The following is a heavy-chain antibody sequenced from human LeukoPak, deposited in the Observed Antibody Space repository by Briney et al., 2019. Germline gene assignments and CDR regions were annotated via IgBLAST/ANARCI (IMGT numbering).Heavy chain of an antibody. J-gene: IGHJ4*02. Sequence: PSGTLSLTCAVSGGSTSSSNWWSWVRQPPGKGLEWIGEIYHSGSTNYNPSLKSRVTISVDKSKNQFSLKLSSVTAADTAVYYCAREYSSSWYYFDYWGQGTLVTVSS. V-gene: IGHV4-4*02. D-gene: IGHD6-13*01. CDR3: AREYSSSWYYFDY. CDR1: GGSTSSSNW. CDR2: IYHSGST.